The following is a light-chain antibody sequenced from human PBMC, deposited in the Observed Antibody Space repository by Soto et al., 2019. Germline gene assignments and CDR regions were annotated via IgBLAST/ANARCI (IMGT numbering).Light chain of an antibody. V-gene: IGKV1-5*03. CDR1: QSISSW. CDR2: KAS. CDR3: QQYSGWYT. Sequence: DIPMTQCPSTLSASVGDRVTITCRASQSISSWLAWYQQKPGKAPKLLIYKASSLESGDPSRFSGSGSGTEFTLTINSLQPDDFATYYCQQYSGWYTFGQGTKLEIK. J-gene: IGKJ2*01.